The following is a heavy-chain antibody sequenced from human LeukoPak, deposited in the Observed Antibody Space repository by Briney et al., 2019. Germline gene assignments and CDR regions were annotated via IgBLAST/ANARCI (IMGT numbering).Heavy chain of an antibody. J-gene: IGHJ4*02. CDR2: MNPNSGNT. V-gene: IGHV1-8*01. CDR3: ARDLYYCSGGSCYYNY. D-gene: IGHD2-15*01. CDR1: GYTFTSYD. Sequence: ASVKVSCKASGYTFTSYDINWVRQATGQGLEWMGWMNPNSGNTGYAQKFQGRVTMTRNTSISTAYMELSSLRSEDTAVYYCARDLYYCSGGSCYYNYWGQGTLVTVSS.